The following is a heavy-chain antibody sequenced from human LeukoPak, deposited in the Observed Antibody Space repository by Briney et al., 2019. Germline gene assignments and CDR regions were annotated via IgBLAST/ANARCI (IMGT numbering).Heavy chain of an antibody. V-gene: IGHV1-69*04. CDR1: GGTFSSYA. D-gene: IGHD3-10*01. Sequence: RASVKVSCKASGGTFSSYAISWLRQAPGQGLEWMGRIIPILGIANYAQKFQGRVTITADKSTSTAYMELSSLRSEDTAVYYCARDIPYYGSGSYFWDYWGQGTLVTVSS. CDR2: IIPILGIA. CDR3: ARDIPYYGSGSYFWDY. J-gene: IGHJ4*02.